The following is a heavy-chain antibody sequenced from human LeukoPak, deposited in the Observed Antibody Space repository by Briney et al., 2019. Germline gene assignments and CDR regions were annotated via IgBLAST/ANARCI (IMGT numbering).Heavy chain of an antibody. CDR1: GFTFSSYS. CDR2: ISSSSSYI. CDR3: ARGRGAARSQYYFDY. J-gene: IGHJ4*02. Sequence: GGSLRLSCAASGFTFSSYSMNWVRQAPGKGLEWVSSISSSSSYIYYADSVKGRFTISRDNAKNSLYLQMNSLRAEDTAVYYCARGRGAARSQYYFDYWGQGTLVTVSS. V-gene: IGHV3-21*01. D-gene: IGHD2-15*01.